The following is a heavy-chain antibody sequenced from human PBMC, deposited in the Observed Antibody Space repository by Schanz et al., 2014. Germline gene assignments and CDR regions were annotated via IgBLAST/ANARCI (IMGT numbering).Heavy chain of an antibody. V-gene: IGHV3-7*03. D-gene: IGHD6-19*01. CDR1: GFTFSSYA. J-gene: IGHJ4*02. CDR2: IKKDGSEK. CDR3: AASSGWPPSTDY. Sequence: EVQLLESGGGLVQPGGSLRLSCAASGFTFSSYAMTWVRQAPGKGLEWVANIKKDGSEKYYVDSVKGRFTISRDNAKSSLYLQMNSLRVEDTAVYYCAASSGWPPSTDYWGQGPLVTVSS.